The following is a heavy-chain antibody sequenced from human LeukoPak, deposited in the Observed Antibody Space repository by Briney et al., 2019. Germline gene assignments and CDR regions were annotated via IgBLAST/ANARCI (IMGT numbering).Heavy chain of an antibody. CDR2: ITSGGSIK. V-gene: IGHV3-48*03. Sequence: GGSLGLSCAASGFPLISYEMNWVRQAPGKGREGISYITSGGSIKYSTDSGKGRFTISRDNAKNSLYLQMNSLRAEATAVYYCARDKSPQHAFDIWGQGTMVTVSS. CDR3: ARDKSPQHAFDI. J-gene: IGHJ3*02. CDR1: GFPLISYE. D-gene: IGHD2-2*01.